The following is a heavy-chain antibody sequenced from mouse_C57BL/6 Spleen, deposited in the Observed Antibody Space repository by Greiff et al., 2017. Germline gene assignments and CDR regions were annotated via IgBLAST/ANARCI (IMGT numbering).Heavy chain of an antibody. Sequence: QVQLQQPGTELVKPGASVKLSCKASGYTFTSYWMHWVKQRPGQGLEWIGNINPSNGGTNYNEKFKSKATLTVDKSYSTAYMQLSSLTSEDSAVYYCARAPTAQATWFAYWGQGTLVTVSA. V-gene: IGHV1-53*01. CDR1: GYTFTSYW. CDR2: INPSNGGT. D-gene: IGHD3-2*02. CDR3: ARAPTAQATWFAY. J-gene: IGHJ3*01.